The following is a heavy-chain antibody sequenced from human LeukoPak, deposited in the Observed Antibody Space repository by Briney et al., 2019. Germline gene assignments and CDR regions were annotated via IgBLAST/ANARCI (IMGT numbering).Heavy chain of an antibody. D-gene: IGHD6-13*01. CDR1: GYTFTGYY. CDR3: ARDRLPTWVTAAAGTVDY. V-gene: IGHV1-2*02. J-gene: IGHJ4*02. Sequence: GASVKVSCKASGYTFTGYYMHWVRQAPGQGLEWMGWINPNSGGTNYAQKFQGRVTMTRDTSISTAYMELSRLRSDDTAVYYCARDRLPTWVTAAAGTVDYWGQGTLVTVSS. CDR2: INPNSGGT.